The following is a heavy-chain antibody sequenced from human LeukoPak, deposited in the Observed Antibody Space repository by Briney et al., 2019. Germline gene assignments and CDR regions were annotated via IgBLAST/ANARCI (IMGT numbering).Heavy chain of an antibody. D-gene: IGHD4-11*01. V-gene: IGHV3-30*18. CDR3: AKAAATTITHEYYYDY. CDR2: ISYDGSNK. J-gene: IGHJ4*02. Sequence: GGSLRLSCAASGLTFSSYWMNWARQAPGKGLEWVAVISYDGSNKYYADSVKVRFTISRDNSKNTLYLQMNSLRAEDTAVYYCAKAAATTITHEYYYDYWGQGTLVTVSS. CDR1: GLTFSSYW.